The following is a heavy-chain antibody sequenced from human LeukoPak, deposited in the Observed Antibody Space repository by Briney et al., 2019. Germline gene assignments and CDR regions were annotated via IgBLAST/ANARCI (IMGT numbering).Heavy chain of an antibody. CDR3: ARSKSPRERYAFDP. CDR1: GGSISSYY. V-gene: IGHV4-59*01. CDR2: IYYSGST. D-gene: IGHD1-1*01. Sequence: SETLSLTCTVSGGSISSYYWSWIRQPPGKGLEWIGYIYYSGSTNYNPSLKSRVTISVDTSKNQFSLKLSSVTAADTAVYYCARSKSPRERYAFDPWGQGTLATVSS. J-gene: IGHJ5*02.